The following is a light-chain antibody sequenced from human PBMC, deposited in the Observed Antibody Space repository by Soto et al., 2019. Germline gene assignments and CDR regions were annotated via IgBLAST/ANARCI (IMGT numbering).Light chain of an antibody. CDR3: VTWDDSLSAYV. CDR1: TSNIGSNY. J-gene: IGLJ1*01. V-gene: IGLV1-47*01. CDR2: KIN. Sequence: QSVVTQPPSASGTPGQRVTISCSGSTSNIGSNYIYWYQQLPGTAPKLLIYKINKRPSGVPDRFSGSKSGTSASLAISGLRSEEEADYYCVTWDDSLSAYVFGTGTKLTVL.